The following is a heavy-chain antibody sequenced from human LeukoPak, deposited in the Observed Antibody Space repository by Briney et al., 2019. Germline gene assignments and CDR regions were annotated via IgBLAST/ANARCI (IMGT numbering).Heavy chain of an antibody. CDR1: GYTFTSYY. D-gene: IGHD3-3*01. CDR2: INPSGGST. Sequence: ASVKVSCKASGYTFTSYYMHWVRQAPGQGLEGMGIINPSGGSTSYAQKFQGRVTMTRDTSTSTVYMELSRLRSEDTAVYYCARDPTYYDFWSGYYNWFDPWGQGTLVTVSS. CDR3: ARDPTYYDFWSGYYNWFDP. J-gene: IGHJ5*02. V-gene: IGHV1-46*01.